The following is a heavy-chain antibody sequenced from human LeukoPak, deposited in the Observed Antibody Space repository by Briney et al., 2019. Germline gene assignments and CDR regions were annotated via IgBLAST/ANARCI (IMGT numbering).Heavy chain of an antibody. CDR1: GLTFSSYA. CDR2: ISGSGGST. Sequence: GGSLRLSCAASGLTFSSYAMSWVRQAPGKGLEWVSAISGSGGSTYYADSVKGRFTISRDNSKNTLYLQVNSLRAEDTAVYYCAKLRVWDSSSWYFDYWGQGTLVTVSS. D-gene: IGHD6-13*01. V-gene: IGHV3-23*01. J-gene: IGHJ4*02. CDR3: AKLRVWDSSSWYFDY.